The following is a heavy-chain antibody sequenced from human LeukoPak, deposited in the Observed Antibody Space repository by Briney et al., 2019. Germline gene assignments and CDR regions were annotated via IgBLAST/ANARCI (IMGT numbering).Heavy chain of an antibody. J-gene: IGHJ3*02. Sequence: ASVKVSCKASGYTFTGYYMHWVRQAPGQGLEWMGRINPNSGGTNYAQKFQGRVTMTRDTSISTAYMELSRLRSDDTAVYYCARDQLVTMIVVAPGDAFDIWGQGTMVTVSS. CDR1: GYTFTGYY. CDR2: INPNSGGT. V-gene: IGHV1-2*06. D-gene: IGHD3-22*01. CDR3: ARDQLVTMIVVAPGDAFDI.